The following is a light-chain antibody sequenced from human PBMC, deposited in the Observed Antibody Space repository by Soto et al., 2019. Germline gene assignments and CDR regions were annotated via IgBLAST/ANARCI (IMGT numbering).Light chain of an antibody. CDR3: HQRSNWLVT. V-gene: IGKV3-11*01. CDR1: QSVYTY. CDR2: DAY. Sequence: EIVLTQSPATLSLSPGERATLSCRASQSVYTYLAWYQQKPGQAPRLLIYDAYNRATGIPARFSGSGSGTDFTLTISSLEPEDFAVYYCHQRSNWLVTFGQGTRLEIK. J-gene: IGKJ5*01.